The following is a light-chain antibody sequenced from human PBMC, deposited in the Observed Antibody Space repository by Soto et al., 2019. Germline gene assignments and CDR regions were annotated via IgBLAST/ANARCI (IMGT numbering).Light chain of an antibody. V-gene: IGKV1-39*01. Sequence: DIQMTQSPSSLSASVGDRVTIICRASQSVSTRLAWYQQKPGKAPNLLIYSASILESGVPSRFSGSGSGTDFTLTISSLQPEDFATYFCQQSYSRPRTFGQGTKVDIK. CDR3: QQSYSRPRT. J-gene: IGKJ1*01. CDR2: SAS. CDR1: QSVSTR.